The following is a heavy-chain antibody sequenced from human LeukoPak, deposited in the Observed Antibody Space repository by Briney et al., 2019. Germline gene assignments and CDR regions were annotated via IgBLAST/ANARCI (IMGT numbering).Heavy chain of an antibody. V-gene: IGHV3-11*01. Sequence: GGSLRLSCAASGFTFSDYYMSWIRQAPGKGLEWVSYISSSGSTIYYADSVKGRFTISGDNAKNSLYLQMNSLRAEDTAVYYCARELDTAMVVDYWGQGTLVTVSS. J-gene: IGHJ4*02. CDR3: ARELDTAMVVDY. CDR1: GFTFSDYY. CDR2: ISSSGSTI. D-gene: IGHD5-18*01.